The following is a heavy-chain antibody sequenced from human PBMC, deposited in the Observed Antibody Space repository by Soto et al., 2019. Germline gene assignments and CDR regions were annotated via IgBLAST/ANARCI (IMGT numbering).Heavy chain of an antibody. CDR1: GYTFTSYG. Sequence: ASVKVSCKASGYTFTSYGIRWVRQAPRQGLKWMGWISAYNGNTNYAQMLQGRVTMTTDTSTSTAYMELRSLRSDDTAVYYCARVGHYYDSSGYWFDPWGQGTLVTVS. CDR3: ARVGHYYDSSGYWFDP. CDR2: ISAYNGNT. D-gene: IGHD3-22*01. J-gene: IGHJ5*02. V-gene: IGHV1-18*01.